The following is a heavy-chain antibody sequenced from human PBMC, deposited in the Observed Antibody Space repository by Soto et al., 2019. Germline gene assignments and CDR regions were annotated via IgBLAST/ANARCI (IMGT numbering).Heavy chain of an antibody. CDR3: ARPIQYYFDTSAQSAWFDP. Sequence: SVKVSCKTPGGTFGSYAISWVRQAPGQGLEWMGGIIPIFSTPNYAQKFQGRVTITADESTSTAYMELSSLRSEDTAVYYCARPIQYYFDTSAQSAWFDPWGQGTLVTV. V-gene: IGHV1-69*13. CDR1: GGTFGSYA. J-gene: IGHJ5*02. CDR2: IIPIFSTP. D-gene: IGHD3-22*01.